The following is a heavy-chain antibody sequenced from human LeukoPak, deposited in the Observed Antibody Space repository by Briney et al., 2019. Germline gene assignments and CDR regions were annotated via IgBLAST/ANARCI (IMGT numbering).Heavy chain of an antibody. J-gene: IGHJ4*02. V-gene: IGHV4-59*01. D-gene: IGHD2-15*01. CDR3: ARVERVAATTRSYYFDY. CDR2: IYYRGST. CDR1: GGSISSYY. Sequence: SETLSLTCTVSGGSISSYYWSWIRQPPGKGLEWIGYIYYRGSTNYNPSLKSRVTISVDTSKNQFSLKLSSVTAADTAVYYCARVERVAATTRSYYFDYWGQGTLVTVSS.